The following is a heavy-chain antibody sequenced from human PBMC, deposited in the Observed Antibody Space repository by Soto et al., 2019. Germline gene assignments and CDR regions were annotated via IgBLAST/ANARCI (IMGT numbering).Heavy chain of an antibody. CDR2: VRNKVNSYTT. D-gene: IGHD2-21*01. V-gene: IGHV3-72*01. CDR3: SRAGILTTPYYTDY. Sequence: EVQLVESGGGLVQPEGSLRLSCAASGFTFSDYYMDWVRQAPGKGLEWVGRVRNKVNSYTTEYAASVKGRFTVSRDDSRNSLYLQMNSLKTRDTAMYYCSRAGILTTPYYTDYWGLGTLVTVSP. CDR1: GFTFSDYY. J-gene: IGHJ4*02.